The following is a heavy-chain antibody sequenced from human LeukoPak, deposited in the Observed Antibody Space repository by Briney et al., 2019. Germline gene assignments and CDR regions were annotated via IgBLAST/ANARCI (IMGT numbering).Heavy chain of an antibody. V-gene: IGHV1-2*02. CDR2: INPNSGGT. Sequence: GASVKVSCKASGYTFTGYYMHWVRQAPGQGLEWMGWINPNSGGTNYAQKFQGRVTMTRDTSISTAYTELSRLRSDDTAVYYCARPYYYDSSVYPNAFGIWGQGTMVTVSS. CDR1: GYTFTGYY. J-gene: IGHJ3*02. D-gene: IGHD3-22*01. CDR3: ARPYYYDSSVYPNAFGI.